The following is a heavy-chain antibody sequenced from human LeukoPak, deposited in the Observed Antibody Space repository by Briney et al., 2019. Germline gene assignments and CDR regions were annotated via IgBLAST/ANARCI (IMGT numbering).Heavy chain of an antibody. CDR1: GYTFTSYG. CDR3: ATGIAARRKGAEAFDI. J-gene: IGHJ3*02. V-gene: IGHV1-18*01. D-gene: IGHD6-6*01. Sequence: ASVKVSCKASGYTFTSYGISWVRQAPGQGLEWMGWISAYNGNTNYAQKLQGRVTMTTDTSTSTAYMELRSLRSDDTAVYYCATGIAARRKGAEAFDIWGQGTMVTVSS. CDR2: ISAYNGNT.